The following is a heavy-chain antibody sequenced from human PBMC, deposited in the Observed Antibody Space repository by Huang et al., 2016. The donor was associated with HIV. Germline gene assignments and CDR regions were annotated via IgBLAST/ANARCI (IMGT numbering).Heavy chain of an antibody. V-gene: IGHV4-34*01. CDR2: INHIGKT. D-gene: IGHD6-19*01. Sequence: QVQLRQWGAGLVKPSETLSLTCAVYGGSFSGYYWTWIRQSPGKGLEWIGEINHIGKTNYQPSLKSRVTISKDTAKNQSSLQLTSVSAADTGVYFCAREKAADSAWYGVYYFDYWGEGALVTVTS. J-gene: IGHJ4*02. CDR3: AREKAADSAWYGVYYFDY. CDR1: GGSFSGYY.